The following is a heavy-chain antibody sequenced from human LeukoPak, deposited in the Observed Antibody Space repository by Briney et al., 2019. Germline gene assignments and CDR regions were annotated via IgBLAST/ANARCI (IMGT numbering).Heavy chain of an antibody. CDR1: GFTFGDYA. J-gene: IGHJ6*02. Sequence: PGGSLRLSCTTSGFTFGDYAMNWVRQAPGKGLEWVGFIRSKAYGGTTEYAASVKGRFTISRDDSKRIAYLQMNSLKTEDTAVYYCTQIEYYDFWSGYSYKYYGMDVWGQGTTVTVSS. CDR3: TQIEYYDFWSGYSYKYYGMDV. D-gene: IGHD3-3*01. V-gene: IGHV3-49*04. CDR2: IRSKAYGGTT.